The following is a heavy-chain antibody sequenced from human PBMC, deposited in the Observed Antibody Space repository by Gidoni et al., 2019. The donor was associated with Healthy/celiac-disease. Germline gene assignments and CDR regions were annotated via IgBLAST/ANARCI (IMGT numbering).Heavy chain of an antibody. J-gene: IGHJ1*01. D-gene: IGHD6-13*01. V-gene: IGHV4-39*01. Sequence: QLQLQESGPGLVKPSETRSLTCTVPGASIRSSSYDWGWIRQPPGKGLEWIGSIYYSGSTYYNPSLKSRVTISVDTSKNQFSLKLSSVTAADTAVYYCASSTRGIAAAQGAEYFQHWGQGTLVTVSS. CDR2: IYYSGST. CDR3: ASSTRGIAAAQGAEYFQH. CDR1: GASIRSSSYD.